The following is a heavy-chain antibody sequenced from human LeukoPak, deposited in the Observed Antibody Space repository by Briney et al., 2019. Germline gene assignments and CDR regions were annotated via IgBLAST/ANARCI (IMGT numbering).Heavy chain of an antibody. D-gene: IGHD6-19*01. J-gene: IGHJ2*01. CDR1: GGSISSGDYY. CDR3: AKQLLVPWYFDL. CDR2: IYYSGST. Sequence: SDTLSLTCTVSGGSISSGDYYWSWIRQPPGKGLEWIGYIYYSGSTYYNPSLKSRVTISVDTSKNQFSLKLSSVTAADTAVYYCAKQLLVPWYFDLWGRGTLVTVSS. V-gene: IGHV4-30-4*02.